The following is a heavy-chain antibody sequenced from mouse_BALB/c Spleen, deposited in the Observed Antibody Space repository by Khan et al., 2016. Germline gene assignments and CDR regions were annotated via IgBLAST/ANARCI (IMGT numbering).Heavy chain of an antibody. CDR2: ISYSGST. Sequence: VQLPYSQPGLFKPSQSLSLTCTVTGYSITSDYAWHWVRQFPGNKLAWMGYISYSGSTSYNPSLKGRISITRDTSKNQFLLQLNSVTTEDTAKDGCARDELYAMDYWGQGTPATVAA. CDR3: ARDELYAMDY. CDR1: GYSITSDYA. V-gene: IGHV3-2*02. J-gene: IGHJ4*01.